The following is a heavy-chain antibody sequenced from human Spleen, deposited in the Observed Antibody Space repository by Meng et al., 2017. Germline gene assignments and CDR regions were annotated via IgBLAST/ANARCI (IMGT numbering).Heavy chain of an antibody. CDR2: NNHSRST. D-gene: IGHD4-11*01. CDR1: VGSFRDYY. Sequence: QLHLRESARCLFTPSASPSPPCLVSVGSFRDYYCSWIRQPPGKGQEWIGKNNHSRSTNYNPSLESRATISVDTSQNNLSLMLSSVTAADSAVYYCARGPTTMAHDFDYWGQGTLVTVSS. CDR3: ARGPTTMAHDFDY. V-gene: IGHV4-34*01. J-gene: IGHJ4*02.